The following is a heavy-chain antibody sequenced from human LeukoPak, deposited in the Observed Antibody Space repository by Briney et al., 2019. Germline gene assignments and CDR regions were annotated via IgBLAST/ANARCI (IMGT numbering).Heavy chain of an antibody. D-gene: IGHD6-13*01. V-gene: IGHV3-48*01. CDR2: ISSSSTI. CDR3: ARDGTAPGLYFDL. CDR1: GFTFSSYS. Sequence: PGGSLRLSCAASGFTFSSYSMNWVRQAPGKGLEWVSYISSSSTIYYADSVKGRFTISRDNAKNSLYLLMNSLRAEDTAVYYCARDGTAPGLYFDLWGQGTLVTVSS. J-gene: IGHJ4*01.